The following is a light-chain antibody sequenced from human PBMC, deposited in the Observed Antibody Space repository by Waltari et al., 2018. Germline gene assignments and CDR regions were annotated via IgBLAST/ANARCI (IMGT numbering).Light chain of an antibody. V-gene: IGLV1-47*01. J-gene: IGLJ2*01. CDR3: ASWDDSLNGRWV. CDR2: RSD. Sequence: QSELTPPPSAPGTPGPKVTIPCSGRYYNVDNNFVDCYQQFPGTAPKLLIYRSDQRPSGVPDRFSGSKSGTSASLAIIGLRSDDEADYYCASWDDSLNGRWVFGGGTKLTVL. CDR1: YYNVDNNF.